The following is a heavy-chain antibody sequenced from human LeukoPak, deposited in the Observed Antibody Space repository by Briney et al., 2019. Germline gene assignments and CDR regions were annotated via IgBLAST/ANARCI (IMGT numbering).Heavy chain of an antibody. D-gene: IGHD6-19*01. J-gene: IGHJ4*02. CDR1: GFTFSSSA. CDR3: AKDSQIEVIAVAGTFDY. Sequence: GGSLRLSCAASGFTFSSSAMSWVRQAPGKGLEWVSAISGSGGSTYYADSVKGRFTISRDNSKNTLYLQMNSLRAEDTAVYYCAKDSQIEVIAVAGTFDYWGQGSLVTVSS. CDR2: ISGSGGST. V-gene: IGHV3-23*01.